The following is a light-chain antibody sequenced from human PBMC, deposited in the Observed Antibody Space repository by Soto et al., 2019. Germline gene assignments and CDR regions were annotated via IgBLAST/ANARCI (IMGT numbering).Light chain of an antibody. J-gene: IGKJ1*01. CDR1: QGIRSA. V-gene: IGKV1-6*01. CDR2: AAS. Sequence: AIKLTQSPSSLSASVGDRVTITCRASQGIRSALGWYQQKPGKVPKLLIYAASTLQSGVPSRFSGSGSGTDFTLTISSLQPEDFATYYCLLDFSYFWAFGQGTKVDIK. CDR3: LLDFSYFWA.